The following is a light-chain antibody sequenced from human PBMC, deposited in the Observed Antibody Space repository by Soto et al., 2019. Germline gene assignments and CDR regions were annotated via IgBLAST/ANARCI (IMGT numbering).Light chain of an antibody. CDR2: DAS. CDR3: QQYGSSPLT. Sequence: EIVLTQSPGTLSLSPGERATLSCRASQSVSSSYLAWDQQKPGQAPRLLIYDASSRATGIPDRFSGSGSGTDFTLTISRLEPEDFAVYYCQQYGSSPLTFGGGTKVEIK. J-gene: IGKJ4*01. CDR1: QSVSSSY. V-gene: IGKV3-20*01.